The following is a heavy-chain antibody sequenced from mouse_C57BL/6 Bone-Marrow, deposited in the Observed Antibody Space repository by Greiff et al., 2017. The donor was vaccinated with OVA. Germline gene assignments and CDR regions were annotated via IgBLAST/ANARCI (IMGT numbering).Heavy chain of an antibody. D-gene: IGHD1-1*01. J-gene: IGHJ1*03. V-gene: IGHV1-81*01. Sequence: QVQLKQSGAELARPGASVKLSCKASGYTFTSYGISWVKQRTGQGLEWIGEIYPRSGNTYYNEKLKGKATLTADKSSSTAYMELRSLTSEDSAVYFCARRYYGGAGYFDVWGTGTTVTVSS. CDR2: IYPRSGNT. CDR3: ARRYYGGAGYFDV. CDR1: GYTFTSYG.